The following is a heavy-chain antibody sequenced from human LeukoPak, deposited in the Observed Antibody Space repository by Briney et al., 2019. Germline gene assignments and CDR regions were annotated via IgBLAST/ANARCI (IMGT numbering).Heavy chain of an antibody. D-gene: IGHD4-23*01. CDR1: GFTFSSYS. V-gene: IGHV3-21*01. CDR3: ARAVGSLYYYYYMDV. CDR2: ISSSSSYI. J-gene: IGHJ6*03. Sequence: GGSLRLSCAASGFTFSSYSMNWVRQAPGKGLDWVSSISSSSSYIYYADSVKGRFTISRNNAKNSLYLQMNSLRAEDTAVYYCARAVGSLYYYYYMDVWGKGTTVTVSS.